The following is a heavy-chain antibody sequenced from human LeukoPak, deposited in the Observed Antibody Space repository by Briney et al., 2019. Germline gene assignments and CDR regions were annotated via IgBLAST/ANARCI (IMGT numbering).Heavy chain of an antibody. V-gene: IGHV5-51*01. CDR2: IYPGDSDT. J-gene: IGHJ4*02. D-gene: IGHD2-15*01. CDR3: AKARYCSGGSCYAEY. Sequence: GESLKISCKGSGYGFTTYWIGWVRQMPGKGLEWMGIIYPGDSDTRYSPSFQGQVTISADKSISTAYLQWSSVKASDTAMYYCAKARYCSGGSCYAEYWGQGTLVTVSS. CDR1: GYGFTTYW.